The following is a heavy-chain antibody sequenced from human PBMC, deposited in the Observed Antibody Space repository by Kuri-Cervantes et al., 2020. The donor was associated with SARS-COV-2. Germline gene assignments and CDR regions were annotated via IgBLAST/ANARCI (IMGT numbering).Heavy chain of an antibody. D-gene: IGHD1-1*01. CDR2: ISYDGSKK. Sequence: GGSLRLSCAASGFVFSNYAIHWVRQAPGKGLEWVAVISYDGSKKDYADSVKGRFTLSTDNAKNMLFLQMNSLRAEDTAVYYCVRDGDHWNFDYWGQGTLVTVSS. J-gene: IGHJ4*02. CDR1: GFVFSNYA. CDR3: VRDGDHWNFDY. V-gene: IGHV3-30-3*01.